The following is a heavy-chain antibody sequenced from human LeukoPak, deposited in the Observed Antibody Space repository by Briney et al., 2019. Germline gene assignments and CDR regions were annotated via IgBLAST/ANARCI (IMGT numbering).Heavy chain of an antibody. CDR1: GFTFSSYS. CDR2: ITHDGTTV. J-gene: IGHJ4*02. CDR3: ARAFYGSGSYDRQFDY. Sequence: GGSLRLSCAASGFTFSSYSMNWVRQAPGKGLEWVSFITHDGTTVYYADSVKGRFTISRDNAMNSLFLQMNSLRAEDTAVYYCARAFYGSGSYDRQFDYWGQGTLVTVSS. V-gene: IGHV3-48*04. D-gene: IGHD3-10*01.